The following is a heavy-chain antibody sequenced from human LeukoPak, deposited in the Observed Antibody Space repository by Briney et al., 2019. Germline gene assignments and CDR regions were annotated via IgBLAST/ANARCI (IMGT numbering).Heavy chain of an antibody. Sequence: GGSLRLSCAASRFTFSSYSMYWVRQAPGKGLEWVSAISGSGGSTYYADSVKGRFTISRDNSKNTLYLQMNSLRAEDTAVYYCAKDLDYCSGGSCYSEWELRRNYFDYWGQGTLVTVSS. CDR1: RFTFSSYS. CDR2: ISGSGGST. D-gene: IGHD2-15*01. CDR3: AKDLDYCSGGSCYSEWELRRNYFDY. J-gene: IGHJ4*02. V-gene: IGHV3-23*01.